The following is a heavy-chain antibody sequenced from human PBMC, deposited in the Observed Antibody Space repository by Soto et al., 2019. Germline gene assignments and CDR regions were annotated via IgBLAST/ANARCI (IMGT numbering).Heavy chain of an antibody. CDR1: GFTFNSCA. Sequence: EVQLLESGGDLVQPGGSLRLSCAASGFTFNSCAMSWVRQAPGKGLEWVSTISYSGVTTYYTDSVKGRFTISRDNSKNTLYLQMDSLRAEDTAIYYCAKQGIAVAFDYCDFWGQGTMVTVSP. V-gene: IGHV3-23*01. CDR3: AKQGIAVAFDYCDF. CDR2: ISYSGVTT. D-gene: IGHD6-19*01. J-gene: IGHJ3*01.